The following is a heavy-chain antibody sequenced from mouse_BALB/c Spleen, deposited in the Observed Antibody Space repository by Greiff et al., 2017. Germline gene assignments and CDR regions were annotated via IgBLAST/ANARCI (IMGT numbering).Heavy chain of an antibody. V-gene: IGHV1-5*01. CDR3: TRMDYYRYAMDY. D-gene: IGHD2-14*01. CDR1: GYTFTSYW. CDR2: VYPGNSDT. J-gene: IGHJ4*01. Sequence: EVQLQESGTVLARPGASVKMSCKASGYTFTSYWMHWVKQRPGQGLEWIGAVYPGNSDTSYNQKFKGKAKLTAVTSTSTAYMELSSLTNEDSAVYYCTRMDYYRYAMDYWGQGTSVTVSS.